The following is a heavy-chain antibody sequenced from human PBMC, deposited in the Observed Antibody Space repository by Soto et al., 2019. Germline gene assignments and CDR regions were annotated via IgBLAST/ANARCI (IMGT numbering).Heavy chain of an antibody. CDR2: IYHSVNA. D-gene: IGHD2-2*01. J-gene: IGHJ6*02. V-gene: IGHV4-30-2*06. Sequence: QLQLQGSGSRLVKPSQTLSLSCTVSGGSISSAGYSWSWIRQSPGKDLEWIGYIYHSVNAFYNPALTSRVTMSLDRSRNQFSLNLTSVTAADTAVYFCASSSQALSFYDLDVWGQGTTVVVSS. CDR1: GGSISSAGYS. CDR3: ASSSQALSFYDLDV.